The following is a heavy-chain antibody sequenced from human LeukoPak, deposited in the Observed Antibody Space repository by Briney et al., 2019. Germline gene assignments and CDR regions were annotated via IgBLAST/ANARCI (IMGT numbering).Heavy chain of an antibody. Sequence: SENLSLTCTVSGGSISSYYWSWIRQPPGKGLEWIGYIYYSGSTNYNPSLKSRVTISVDTSKNQFSLKLSSVTAADTAVYYCASSIQLPYCGGDCYPISYWGQGTLVTVSS. CDR3: ASSIQLPYCGGDCYPISY. CDR2: IYYSGST. D-gene: IGHD2-21*02. V-gene: IGHV4-59*01. CDR1: GGSISSYY. J-gene: IGHJ4*02.